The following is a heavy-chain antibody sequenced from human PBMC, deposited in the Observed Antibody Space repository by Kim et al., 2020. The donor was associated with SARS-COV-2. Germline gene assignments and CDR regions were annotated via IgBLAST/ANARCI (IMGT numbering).Heavy chain of an antibody. Sequence: ADSVKGGFTITGDNSENTLYLQMSSLRAEDPAVYYCARDTIAEAGNAFDIWGQGTMVTVSS. CDR3: ARDTIAEAGNAFDI. D-gene: IGHD6-19*01. V-gene: IGHV3-66*01. J-gene: IGHJ3*02.